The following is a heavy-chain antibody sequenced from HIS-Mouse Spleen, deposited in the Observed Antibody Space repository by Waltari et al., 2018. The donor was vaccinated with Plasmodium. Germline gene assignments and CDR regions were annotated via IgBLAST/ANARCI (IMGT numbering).Heavy chain of an antibody. V-gene: IGHV1-69*04. CDR1: GGTFSSYA. J-gene: IGHJ4*02. CDR3: AKSSKGTGDLWDY. Sequence: QVQLVQSGAEVKKPGSSVKVSCKASGGTFSSYALSWVRQAPGQGLEWMGRIIPILGIANYAQKFQGRVTITADKSTSTAYMELSSLRSEDTAVYYCAKSSKGTGDLWDYWGQGTLVTVSS. D-gene: IGHD7-27*01. CDR2: IIPILGIA.